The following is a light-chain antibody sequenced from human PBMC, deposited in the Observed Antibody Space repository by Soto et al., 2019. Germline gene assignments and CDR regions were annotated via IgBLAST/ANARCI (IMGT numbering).Light chain of an antibody. CDR3: LSFDGSLSGV. V-gene: IGLV1-40*01. CDR2: GNT. CDR1: SSNIGAGYD. J-gene: IGLJ2*01. Sequence: QSVLTQPPSVSGTPGQRVTISCTGSSSNIGAGYDVHWYQQLPGRAPKLLIYGNTNRPSGVPDRFSGSKSGTSASLAITGLQAEDEADYYCLSFDGSLSGVFGGGTQVTVL.